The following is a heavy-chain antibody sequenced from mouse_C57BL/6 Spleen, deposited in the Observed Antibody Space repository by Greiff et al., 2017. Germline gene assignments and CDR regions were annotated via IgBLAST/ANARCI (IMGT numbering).Heavy chain of an antibody. J-gene: IGHJ3*01. V-gene: IGHV5-17*01. CDR2: ISSGSSTI. D-gene: IGHD1-1*01. CDR1: GFTFSDSG. CDR3: ARDYYGAY. Sequence: EVKLVESGGGLVKPGGSLKLSCAASGFTFSDSGMHWVRQAPEKGLEWVAYISSGSSTIYYADTVKGRFTISRDNAKNTLFLQMTSLRSEDTAMYYCARDYYGAYWGQGTLVTVSA.